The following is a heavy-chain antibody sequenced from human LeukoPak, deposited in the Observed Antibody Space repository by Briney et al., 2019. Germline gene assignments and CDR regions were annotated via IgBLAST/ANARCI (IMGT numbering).Heavy chain of an antibody. CDR3: ARERGDNFESSGYKDY. CDR1: GGSISSYY. J-gene: IGHJ4*02. D-gene: IGHD3-22*01. V-gene: IGHV4-4*07. CDR2: IYASGST. Sequence: SETLSLTCTVSGGSISSYYWSWIRQPAGQALEWIGRIYASGSTNYNPSLKSRLTMSVDTSKNQFSLKLSSVTAADTAVYYCARERGDNFESSGYKDYWGQGTLVTVSS.